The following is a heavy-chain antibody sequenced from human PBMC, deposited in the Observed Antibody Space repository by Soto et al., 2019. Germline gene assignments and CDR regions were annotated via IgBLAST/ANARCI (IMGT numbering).Heavy chain of an antibody. Sequence: VAVISSDGSNTYYADSVKGRFTISRDNSKNTLYLQMNSLRAEDTAVYYCARDLEMANPFDYWGQGTLVTVSS. V-gene: IGHV3-30-3*01. D-gene: IGHD5-12*01. CDR2: ISSDGSNT. CDR3: ARDLEMANPFDY. J-gene: IGHJ4*02.